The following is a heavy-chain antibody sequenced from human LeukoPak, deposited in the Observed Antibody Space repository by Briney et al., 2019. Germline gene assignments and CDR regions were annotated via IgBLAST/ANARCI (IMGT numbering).Heavy chain of an antibody. CDR2: VYETGSR. D-gene: IGHD5-24*01. CDR3: AREHRGRDGYTLDY. Sequence: PSETLSLTRTVSGASIVRDYWSWVRQPPGTGLQWIGYVYETGSRNYNPSLERRVSISLDRSKNQFSLRLDSVTAADTAMYYCAREHRGRDGYTLDYWGQGILVTVSS. V-gene: IGHV4-59*12. CDR1: GASIVRDY. J-gene: IGHJ4*02.